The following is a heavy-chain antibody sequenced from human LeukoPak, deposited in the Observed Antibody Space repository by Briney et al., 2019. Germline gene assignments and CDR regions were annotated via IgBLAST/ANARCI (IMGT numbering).Heavy chain of an antibody. D-gene: IGHD1-26*01. CDR3: ARGWGGSYYTAAFDI. CDR1: GGSISSGGYY. J-gene: IGHJ3*02. CDR2: IMWNGGRT. V-gene: IGHV3-20*01. Sequence: ASETLSLTCTVSGGSISSGGYYWSWVRQHPGKGLEWVSGIMWNGGRTGYADSVKGRFTISRDNAKNSLYLQMNSLRAEDTALYHCARGWGGSYYTAAFDIWGQGTMVTVSS.